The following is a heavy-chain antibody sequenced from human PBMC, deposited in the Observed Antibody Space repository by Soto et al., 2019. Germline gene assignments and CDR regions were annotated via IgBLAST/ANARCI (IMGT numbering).Heavy chain of an antibody. J-gene: IGHJ6*02. CDR1: GFTFSSYA. CDR3: AKSYSGYYDFWSGPTPRSMDV. CDR2: ISGSGGST. V-gene: IGHV3-23*01. D-gene: IGHD3-3*01. Sequence: EVQLLESGGGLVQPGGSLRLSCAASGFTFSSYAMSWVRQAPGKGLEWVSAISGSGGSTYYADSVKGRFTISRDNSKNTLYLQMNSLRAEDTAVYYCAKSYSGYYDFWSGPTPRSMDVWGQGTTVTVSS.